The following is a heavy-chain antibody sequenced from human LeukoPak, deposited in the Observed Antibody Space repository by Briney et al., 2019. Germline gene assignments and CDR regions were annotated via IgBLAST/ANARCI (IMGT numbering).Heavy chain of an antibody. Sequence: GASVKVSCKASGYTFTDYYMHWVRQAPGQGLEWMGWINPNSGGTNYAQKFQGRVTMTRDTSISTAYMELSRLRSDDTAVYYCARSQIVVVPAAINSGFDYWGQGTLVTVSS. V-gene: IGHV1-2*02. D-gene: IGHD2-2*02. J-gene: IGHJ4*02. CDR3: ARSQIVVVPAAINSGFDY. CDR2: INPNSGGT. CDR1: GYTFTDYY.